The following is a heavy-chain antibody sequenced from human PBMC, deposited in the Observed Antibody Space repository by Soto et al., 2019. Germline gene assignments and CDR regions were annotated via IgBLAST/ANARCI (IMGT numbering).Heavy chain of an antibody. V-gene: IGHV3-74*01. CDR1: GFTFSSYW. J-gene: IGHJ4*02. D-gene: IGHD6-6*01. Sequence: GGSLRLSCAASGFTFSSYWMHWVRQAPGKGLVWVSRINPDGSSTSYADSVKGRFTISRDNAKNTLYLQMNSLRAEDTAVYYCARVSVSSYHFDYWAQGTLVTVSS. CDR2: INPDGSST. CDR3: ARVSVSSYHFDY.